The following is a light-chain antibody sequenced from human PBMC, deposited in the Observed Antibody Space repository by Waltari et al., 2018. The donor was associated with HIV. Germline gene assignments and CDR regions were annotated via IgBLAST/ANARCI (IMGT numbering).Light chain of an antibody. J-gene: IGLJ1*01. CDR2: EVS. V-gene: IGLV2-11*01. CDR3: CSYAGTYTYV. Sequence: QSALTQPRSVSGSPGQAVTISCTGTSRDIGYFDYVGWYQQYPGKAPKVIIYEVSQRPSGVPDRFTASKSGITASLTISGLQDEDEADYYCCSYAGTYTYVFGTGTTVTVL. CDR1: SRDIGYFDY.